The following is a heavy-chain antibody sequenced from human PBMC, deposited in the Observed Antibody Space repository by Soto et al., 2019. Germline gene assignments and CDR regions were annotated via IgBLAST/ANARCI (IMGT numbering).Heavy chain of an antibody. CDR3: ASGMRGRFLEWLLYPYYFDY. V-gene: IGHV1-69*13. J-gene: IGHJ4*02. Sequence: SVKVSCKASGGTFSSYAISWVRQAPGQGLEWMGGIIPIFGTANYAQKFQGRVTITADESTSTAYMELSSLRSEDTAVYYCASGMRGRFLEWLLYPYYFDYWGQGTLVTVSS. CDR2: IIPIFGTA. CDR1: GGTFSSYA. D-gene: IGHD3-3*01.